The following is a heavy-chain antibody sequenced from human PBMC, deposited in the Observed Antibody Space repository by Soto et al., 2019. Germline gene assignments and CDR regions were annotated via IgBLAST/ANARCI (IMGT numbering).Heavy chain of an antibody. V-gene: IGHV3-30*03. CDR3: ARDYARGWCQF. J-gene: IGHJ4*02. Sequence: GGSLRLSCTASGFSFSNSGIQWVRQTPGKGLEWVALISFDGDKYYVDSVKGRFTISRDNPTNTVYLQMNRLRPEDTGVYYCARDYARGWCQFWGQGTLVTVSS. CDR2: ISFDGDK. D-gene: IGHD2-8*02. CDR1: GFSFSNSG.